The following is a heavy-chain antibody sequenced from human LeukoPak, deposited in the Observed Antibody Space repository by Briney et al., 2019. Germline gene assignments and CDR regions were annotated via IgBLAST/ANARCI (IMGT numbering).Heavy chain of an antibody. Sequence: QAGGSLRLSCAASGFTVSNSYMSWVRQAPGKGLEWVSVIYSGGSTYYADSVKGRFTISRDNSRNTLCLQMNSLRAEDTAVYYCARDWSGYSYGELDYWGQGTLVTVSS. J-gene: IGHJ4*02. D-gene: IGHD5-18*01. CDR3: ARDWSGYSYGELDY. V-gene: IGHV3-53*01. CDR1: GFTVSNSY. CDR2: IYSGGST.